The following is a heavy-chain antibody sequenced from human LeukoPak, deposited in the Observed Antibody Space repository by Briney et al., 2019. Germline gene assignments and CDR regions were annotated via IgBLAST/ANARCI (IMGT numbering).Heavy chain of an antibody. V-gene: IGHV4-61*02. CDR1: GGSISSGSYY. D-gene: IGHD2-15*01. CDR2: IYTSGST. CDR3: VSESRYCSGGSCFVTWFDP. Sequence: PSETLSLTCTVSGGSISSGSYYLSWIRQPAGKGLEWIGRIYTSGSTNYNPSLKSRVTISVDTSKNQFSLKLISVTAADTAVYYCVSESRYCSGGSCFVTWFDPWGQGTLVTVSS. J-gene: IGHJ5*02.